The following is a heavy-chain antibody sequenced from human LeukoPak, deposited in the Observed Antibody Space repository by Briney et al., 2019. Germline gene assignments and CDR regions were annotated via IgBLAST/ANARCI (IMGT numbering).Heavy chain of an antibody. J-gene: IGHJ4*02. CDR1: VFSFNSYP. Sequence: PGRSLRLSCAASVFSFNSYPMHWVRQAPGKGLEWVAVISNDGNNKYYADSVKGRFTISRDNSNNTLSLQMNGLRVEDTAVYYCARPDDSESFYRANHYWGRGTLVTVS. D-gene: IGHD3-10*01. V-gene: IGHV3-30*04. CDR3: ARPDDSESFYRANHY. CDR2: ISNDGNNK.